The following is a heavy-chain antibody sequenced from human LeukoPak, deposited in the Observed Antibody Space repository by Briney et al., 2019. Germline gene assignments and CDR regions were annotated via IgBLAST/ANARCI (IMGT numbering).Heavy chain of an antibody. J-gene: IGHJ4*02. Sequence: GGSLRLSCAASGLTFSSYGMHWVRQAPGKGLEWVAVIWYDGSNKYYADSVKGRFTISRDNSKNTLYLQMNSLRAEDTAVYYCARDQLVAYFDYWGQGTLVTVSS. CDR2: IWYDGSNK. D-gene: IGHD2-15*01. CDR3: ARDQLVAYFDY. V-gene: IGHV3-33*01. CDR1: GLTFSSYG.